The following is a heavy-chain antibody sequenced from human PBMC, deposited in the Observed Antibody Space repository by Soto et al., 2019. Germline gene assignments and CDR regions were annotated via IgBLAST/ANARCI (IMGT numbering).Heavy chain of an antibody. CDR3: GRVRTSGYYDFDF. Sequence: SETLSLTCTVSGGSMSTHYLSWLRQPPGKGLEWITYMYNSERAKHNPSLRSRVTVSVDTSKNRFSLNVTSVTAADTALYYCGRVRTSGYYDFDFWGQGTLVTVSS. CDR2: MYNSERA. D-gene: IGHD5-12*01. CDR1: GGSMSTHY. V-gene: IGHV4-59*11. J-gene: IGHJ4*02.